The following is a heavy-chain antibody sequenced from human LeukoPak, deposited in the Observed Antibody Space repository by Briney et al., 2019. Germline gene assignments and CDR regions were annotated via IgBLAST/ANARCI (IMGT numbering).Heavy chain of an antibody. CDR1: GGSISTDASY. J-gene: IGHJ6*02. Sequence: PSETLSLTCTVSGGSISTDASYWAWIRQPPGKGLDWIGSIYYSGSTYYSSSLKSRVTLSVDTSKNQFSLKMSYVTAADTAVFYCARLFSRGWEYHFGLDVWGQGTTVTVS. CDR2: IYYSGST. CDR3: ARLFSRGWEYHFGLDV. V-gene: IGHV4-39*01. D-gene: IGHD6-19*01.